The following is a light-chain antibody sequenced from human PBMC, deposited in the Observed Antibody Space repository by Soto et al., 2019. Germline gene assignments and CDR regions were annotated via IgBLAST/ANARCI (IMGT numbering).Light chain of an antibody. CDR3: QQYSRSAYT. V-gene: IGKV3-20*01. CDR2: AAS. J-gene: IGKJ2*01. Sequence: EIVLTQSPGTLSLSPGERATLACRASQSVSSNYLAWYQQKPGQAPRLLIYAASSRATGIPDRFSGSGSGTDFTLTISRLEPEDFAVYYCQQYSRSAYTFGQGTTLEIK. CDR1: QSVSSNY.